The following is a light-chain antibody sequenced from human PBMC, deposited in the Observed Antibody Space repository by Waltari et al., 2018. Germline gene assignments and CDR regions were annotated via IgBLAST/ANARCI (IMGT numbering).Light chain of an antibody. Sequence: EIVMTQSPATLSVSPGERATLSCRASQSVSSNLAWYQWKPGQAPRLLIYGASSRATGIPARFSGSGSGTEFTLTISSLQSEDFAVYYCQQYNDWPPWTFGQGTKVEI. CDR3: QQYNDWPPWT. CDR2: GAS. V-gene: IGKV3-15*01. CDR1: QSVSSN. J-gene: IGKJ1*01.